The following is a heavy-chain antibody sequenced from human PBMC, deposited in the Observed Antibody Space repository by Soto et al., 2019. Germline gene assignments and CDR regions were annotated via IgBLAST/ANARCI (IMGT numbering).Heavy chain of an antibody. CDR2: FDREDAET. D-gene: IGHD3-16*02. Sequence: QVQLVQSGAEVKKPGTSVKVSCKVFGHTLSELSMHWVRQAPVEGLEWVGGFDREDAETVYAQKFRGRVTMTEDTSTDTADLELSSLRSEDTAVYFCATKTLLSYFQYWGQGTMVTVSS. CDR1: GHTLSELS. V-gene: IGHV1-24*01. CDR3: ATKTLLSYFQY. J-gene: IGHJ1*01.